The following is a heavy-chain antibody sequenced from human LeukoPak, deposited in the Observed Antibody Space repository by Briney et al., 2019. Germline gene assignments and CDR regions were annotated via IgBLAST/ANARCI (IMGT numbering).Heavy chain of an antibody. CDR2: IYYSGST. CDR1: GGSISSYY. CDR3: ARHDYGDSELDY. Sequence: PSETLSLTCTVFGGSISSYYWSWIRQPPGKGLEWIGYIYYSGSTNYNPSLKSRVTISVDTSKNQFSLKLSSVAAADTAVYYCARHDYGDSELDYWGQGTLVTVSS. J-gene: IGHJ4*02. V-gene: IGHV4-59*01. D-gene: IGHD4-17*01.